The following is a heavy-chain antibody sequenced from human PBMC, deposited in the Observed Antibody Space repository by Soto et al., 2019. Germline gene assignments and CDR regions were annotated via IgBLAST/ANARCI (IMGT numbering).Heavy chain of an antibody. CDR3: ARDASYYSLWSGYYPSRNGMDV. CDR2: IWYDGSKK. V-gene: IGHV3-33*01. J-gene: IGHJ6*02. Sequence: QVQVVESGGGVVQPGRSLRLSCAASGFTFSSFGMHWVGQAPGKGLEWVSLIWYDGSKKSYGDSVKGRFTISRDNSRNTVYLQLNSLRADDTAVYYCARDASYYSLWSGYYPSRNGMDVWGQGTTVTVSS. CDR1: GFTFSSFG. D-gene: IGHD3-3*01.